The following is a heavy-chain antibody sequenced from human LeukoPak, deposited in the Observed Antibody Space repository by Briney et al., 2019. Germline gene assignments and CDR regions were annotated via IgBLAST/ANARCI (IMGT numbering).Heavy chain of an antibody. D-gene: IGHD2-8*01. CDR1: GGSFSGYY. CDR3: ARGLYYLIYFDI. V-gene: IGHV4-34*01. J-gene: IGHJ3*02. Sequence: PSETLSLTCAVYGGSFSGYYWSWIRQPPGKGLEWIGEINHSGSTNYNPSLKSRVTISVDTSKNQFSLKLSSVTAADTAVYYCARGLYYLIYFDIWGQGTMVTVSS. CDR2: INHSGST.